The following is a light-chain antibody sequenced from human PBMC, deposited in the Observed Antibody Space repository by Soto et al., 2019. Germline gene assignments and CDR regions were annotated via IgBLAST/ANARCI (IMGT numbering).Light chain of an antibody. CDR2: QDT. V-gene: IGLV3-1*01. CDR3: QAWDSDTGV. J-gene: IGLJ1*01. CDR1: NLGDKY. Sequence: SSELTQPPSVSVSPGQTASITCSGNNLGDKYASWFQQKPGQSPVLVIYQDTKRPSGIPERFSGSNSGSTATLTISGTQAVDEADYYCQAWDSDTGVFGTGTKLTVL.